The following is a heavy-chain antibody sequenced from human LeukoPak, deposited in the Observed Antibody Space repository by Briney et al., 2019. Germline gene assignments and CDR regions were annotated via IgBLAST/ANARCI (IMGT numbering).Heavy chain of an antibody. J-gene: IGHJ4*02. CDR1: GFTFSSYW. V-gene: IGHV3-7*03. D-gene: IGHD6-19*01. Sequence: GGSLRLSCAPSGFTFSSYWMSWVREAPGEGLEWVANIKQDGSEKYYVDSVKGRFPISRDNAKNSLYLQMNSLRAEDTAVYYCASPTNGGWYAYWGQGTLVTVSS. CDR2: IKQDGSEK. CDR3: ASPTNGGWYAY.